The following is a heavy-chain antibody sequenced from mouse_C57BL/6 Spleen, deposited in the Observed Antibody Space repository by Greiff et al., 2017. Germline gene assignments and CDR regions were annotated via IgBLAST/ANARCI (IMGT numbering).Heavy chain of an antibody. CDR2: IYPGSGNT. V-gene: IGHV1-76*01. J-gene: IGHJ1*03. CDR3: ARGGYDGSSYWYFDV. Sequence: QVQLQQSGAELVRPGASVKLSCKASGYTFTDFYINWVKQRPGQGLEWIARIYPGSGNTYYNEKFKGKATLTAEKSSSTAYMQLSSLTSEDSAVYFCARGGYDGSSYWYFDVWGTGTTVTVAS. CDR1: GYTFTDFY. D-gene: IGHD1-1*01.